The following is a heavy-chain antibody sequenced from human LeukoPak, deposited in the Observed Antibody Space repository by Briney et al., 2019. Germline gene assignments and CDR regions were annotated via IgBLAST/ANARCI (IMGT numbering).Heavy chain of an antibody. V-gene: IGHV3-30*04. CDR1: GFTFSSYA. D-gene: IGHD3-22*01. CDR2: ISYDGSNK. J-gene: IGHJ1*01. Sequence: GRSLRLSCAASGFTFSSYAMHWVRQAPGKGLEWVAVISYDGSNKYYADSVKGRFTISRDNSKNTLYLQMNSLRAEDTAVYYCARESSVFYYDDSTGGYFQHWGQGTLVTVSS. CDR3: ARESSVFYYDDSTGGYFQH.